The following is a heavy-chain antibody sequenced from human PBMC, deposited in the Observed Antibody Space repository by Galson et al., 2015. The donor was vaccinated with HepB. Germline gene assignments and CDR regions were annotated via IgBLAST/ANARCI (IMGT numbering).Heavy chain of an antibody. CDR3: ARAIAVAGTEY. CDR1: GFTFTSYG. CDR2: INSDGFSI. D-gene: IGHD6-19*01. V-gene: IGHV3-74*01. J-gene: IGHJ4*02. Sequence: SVRLSCAASGFTFTSYGIHWVRQAPGQGLEWVSRINSDGFSISYADSVKGRFTISRDNAKNTMYLQMNSLRTEDTAVYYCARAIAVAGTEYWGQGALVTVSS.